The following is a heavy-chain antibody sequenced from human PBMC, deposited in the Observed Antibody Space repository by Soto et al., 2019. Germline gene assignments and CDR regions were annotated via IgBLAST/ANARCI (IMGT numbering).Heavy chain of an antibody. CDR3: ARTPNNGRAGVYGMDV. J-gene: IGHJ6*02. CDR2: IDADSGDT. V-gene: IGHV1-2*04. CDR1: GYTFSDYY. D-gene: IGHD1-26*01. Sequence: QVQLVQSGAEAKKPGASLKVSCKASGYTFSDYYIHWVRQAPGQGLEWMGWIDADSGDTKYAQKLQGWVTMTRDTSINTAYMELSRLRSDDMAVYYCARTPNNGRAGVYGMDVWGQGTTVTVSS.